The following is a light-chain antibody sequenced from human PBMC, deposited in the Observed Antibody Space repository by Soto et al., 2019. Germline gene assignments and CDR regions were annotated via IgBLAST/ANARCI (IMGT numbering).Light chain of an antibody. CDR1: SSDVGNYDY. CDR3: TSYTPSSTYV. CDR2: AVS. V-gene: IGLV2-14*03. J-gene: IGLJ1*01. Sequence: SALTQPASVSGSPGQSITISCTGTSSDVGNYDYVSWYQQYPGKAPKLMIYAVSRRPSGVSNRFSGSKSGNTASLTISGLQAEDEADYYCTSYTPSSTYVFGTGIKVTVL.